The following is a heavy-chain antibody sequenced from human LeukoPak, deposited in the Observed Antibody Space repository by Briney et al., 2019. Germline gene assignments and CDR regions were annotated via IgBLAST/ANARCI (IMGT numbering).Heavy chain of an antibody. CDR2: IYYSGRT. V-gene: IGHV4-39*01. CDR3: ASSWFAVAGTDTNWFDP. Sequence: PSETLSLTCTVSGGSISSSSYYWGWIRQPPGKGLEWIGSIYYSGRTYYDPSLKSRVTISVDTSKNQFSLKLSSVTAADTAVYYCASSWFAVAGTDTNWFDPWGQGTLVTVSS. CDR1: GGSISSSSYY. D-gene: IGHD6-19*01. J-gene: IGHJ5*02.